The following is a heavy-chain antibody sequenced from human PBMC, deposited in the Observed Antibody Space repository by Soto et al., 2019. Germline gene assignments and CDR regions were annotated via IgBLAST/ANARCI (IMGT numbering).Heavy chain of an antibody. D-gene: IGHD3-10*01. V-gene: IGHV4-61*01. CDR3: ARGAPRANDAFDI. J-gene: IGHJ3*02. Sequence: QVQLQESGPGLVKPSETLSLTCTVSGGSVSSGSYYWSWIRQPPGKGLEWIGYIYYSGSTNYNPSLKSRVTISVDTSKNQFSLKLSSVTAADTAVYYCARGAPRANDAFDIWGQGTMVTVSS. CDR1: GGSVSSGSYY. CDR2: IYYSGST.